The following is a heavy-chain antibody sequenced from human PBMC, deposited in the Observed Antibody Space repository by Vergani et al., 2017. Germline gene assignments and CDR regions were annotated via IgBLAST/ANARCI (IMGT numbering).Heavy chain of an antibody. D-gene: IGHD5-12*01. CDR3: TKGSRGYTGYFFDY. V-gene: IGHV3-23*04. Sequence: EVQLVESGGDLAQPGGSLTLSCVAYGLVFSDYTMSWVRQAPGRGLEWVSIISGSATGGVTYVADSVKGRFTIVRDNSKNTLHLQMNSLRADDTAVYYCTKGSRGYTGYFFDYWGQGTLATVSS. CDR2: ISGSATGGVT. CDR1: GLVFSDYT. J-gene: IGHJ4*02.